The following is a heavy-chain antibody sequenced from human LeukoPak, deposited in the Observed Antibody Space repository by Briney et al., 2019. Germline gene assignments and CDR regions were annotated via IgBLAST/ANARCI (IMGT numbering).Heavy chain of an antibody. CDR1: GFTFSSYA. D-gene: IGHD6-6*01. CDR3: ARSKSSSSPNFDY. J-gene: IGHJ4*02. CDR2: ISYDGSNK. Sequence: PGGSLRLSCAASGFTFSSYAMHWVRQAPGKGLEWVAIISYDGSNKYYADSVKGRFTISRDNSKSTPYLQMNSLRAEDTAVYYCARSKSSSSPNFDYWGQGTLVTVSS. V-gene: IGHV3-30-3*01.